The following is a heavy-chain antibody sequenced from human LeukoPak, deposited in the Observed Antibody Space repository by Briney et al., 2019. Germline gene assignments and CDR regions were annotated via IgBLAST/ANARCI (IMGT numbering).Heavy chain of an antibody. V-gene: IGHV3-7*01. CDR1: GFTFRSDW. J-gene: IGHJ5*02. CDR2: IKHDLSET. D-gene: IGHD1-26*01. Sequence: GGSLRLSCAASGFTFRSDWMSWVRQAPGKGLEWVATIKHDLSETHYGDSVKGRFIVSRDNPKNSLFLQMNSLRVEDTALYFCAKWDFFGDYFSFDPRGQGTRVTVSS. CDR3: AKWDFFGDYFSFDP.